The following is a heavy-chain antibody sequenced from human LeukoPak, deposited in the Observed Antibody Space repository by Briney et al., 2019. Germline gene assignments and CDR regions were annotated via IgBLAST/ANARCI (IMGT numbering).Heavy chain of an antibody. CDR2: IIPILGIA. J-gene: IGHJ4*02. V-gene: IGHV1-69*04. D-gene: IGHD5-12*01. CDR1: GGTFSSYA. CDR3: AVDASGYVRNSFDY. Sequence: GASVKVSCKASGGTFSSYAISWVRQAPGQGLEWMGRIIPILGIANYAQKFQGRVTITADKSTSTAYMELSSLRSEDTAVYYCAVDASGYVRNSFDYWGQGTLVTVSS.